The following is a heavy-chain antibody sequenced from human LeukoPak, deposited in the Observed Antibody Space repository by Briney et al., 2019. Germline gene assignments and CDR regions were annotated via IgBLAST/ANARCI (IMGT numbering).Heavy chain of an antibody. D-gene: IGHD3-10*01. Sequence: GGSLRLSCAASGFTFSSYGMSWVRQAPGKGLEWVSVIYSGGSTYYADSVKGRFTISRDNSKNTLYLQMNSLRAEDTAVYYCARDFDGSGMGHYYMDVWGKGTTVTISS. V-gene: IGHV3-53*01. CDR3: ARDFDGSGMGHYYMDV. CDR2: IYSGGST. J-gene: IGHJ6*03. CDR1: GFTFSSYG.